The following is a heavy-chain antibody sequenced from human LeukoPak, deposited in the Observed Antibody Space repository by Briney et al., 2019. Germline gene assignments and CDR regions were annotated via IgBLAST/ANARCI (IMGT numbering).Heavy chain of an antibody. J-gene: IGHJ4*02. CDR2: INTNTGNP. CDR1: GYTFTSYA. Sequence: RASVKVSCKASGYTFTSYAMNWVRQAPGQGLEWMGWINTNTGNPTYAQGFTGRFVFSLDTSVSTAYLQISSLKAEDTAVYYCARVGGLEYSSSPDYWGQGTLVTVSS. CDR3: ARVGGLEYSSSPDY. D-gene: IGHD6-6*01. V-gene: IGHV7-4-1*02.